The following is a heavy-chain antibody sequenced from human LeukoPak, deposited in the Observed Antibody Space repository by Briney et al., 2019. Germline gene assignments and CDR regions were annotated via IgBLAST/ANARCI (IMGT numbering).Heavy chain of an antibody. J-gene: IGHJ4*02. CDR2: ISAYNGNT. D-gene: IGHD3-10*01. CDR3: ARGLAGMVRSPFGY. V-gene: IGHV1-18*01. CDR1: GYTFTSYG. Sequence: ASVKVSCKASGYTFTSYGISWVRQAPGQGLEWMGWISAYNGNTNYAQKLQGRVTMTTDTSTSTAYMELRSLRSDDTAVYYCARGLAGMVRSPFGYWGQGTLVTVSS.